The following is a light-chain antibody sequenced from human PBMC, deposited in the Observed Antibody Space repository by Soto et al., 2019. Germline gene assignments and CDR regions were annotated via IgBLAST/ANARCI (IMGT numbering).Light chain of an antibody. CDR3: QQRSNWPIT. J-gene: IGKJ5*01. CDR1: QSVSSY. V-gene: IGKV3-11*01. CDR2: DAS. Sequence: EIVVTQSPATLSLSPGERATLSCRTSQSVSSYFAWYQQKPGRAPRLLIYDASSRATGIPARFIGSGSGTDFTLTISSLEPEDFAVYYCQQRSNWPITFGKGTRLEI.